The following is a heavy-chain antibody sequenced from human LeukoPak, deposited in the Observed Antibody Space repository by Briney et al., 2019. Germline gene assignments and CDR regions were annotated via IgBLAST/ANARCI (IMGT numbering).Heavy chain of an antibody. CDR3: TRDGYDFWSGYFDY. D-gene: IGHD3-3*01. Sequence: GGSLRLSCAASGFTVSSNYMSWVRQAPGKGLEWVSVIYSGGSTYYADSVKGRFTISRDDSKSIAYLQMNSLKTEDTAVYYCTRDGYDFWSGYFDYWGQGTLVTVSS. CDR1: GFTVSSNY. CDR2: IYSGGST. J-gene: IGHJ4*02. V-gene: IGHV3-66*01.